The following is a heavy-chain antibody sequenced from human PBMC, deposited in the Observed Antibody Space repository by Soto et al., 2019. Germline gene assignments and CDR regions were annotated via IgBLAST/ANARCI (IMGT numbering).Heavy chain of an antibody. CDR2: ISYDGSNK. Sequence: QVQLVESGGGVVQPGRSLRLSCAASGFTFSSYGMHWVRQAPGKGLEWVAVISYDGSNKYYADSVKGRLTISSDNSKNTLYLQMNSLRGEDTAVYYCAKDNGSGWDWLRVGDASDIWGQGTMDTVSS. V-gene: IGHV3-30*18. D-gene: IGHD6-19*01. CDR1: GFTFSSYG. J-gene: IGHJ3*02. CDR3: AKDNGSGWDWLRVGDASDI.